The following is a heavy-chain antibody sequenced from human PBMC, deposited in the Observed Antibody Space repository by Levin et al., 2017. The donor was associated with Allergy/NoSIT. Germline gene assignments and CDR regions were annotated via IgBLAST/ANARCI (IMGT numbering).Heavy chain of an antibody. CDR2: IFPIFDTP. Sequence: SVKVSCKASGGTFTSHVISWVRQAPGQGLEWMGAIFPIFDTPNYGQRFRGRVAFTADESTSTVYMELSSLRSEDTAVYYCASGFDGSDWGFDYWGQGTLVTVSS. D-gene: IGHD6-19*01. V-gene: IGHV1-69*13. J-gene: IGHJ4*02. CDR1: GGTFTSHV. CDR3: ASGFDGSDWGFDY.